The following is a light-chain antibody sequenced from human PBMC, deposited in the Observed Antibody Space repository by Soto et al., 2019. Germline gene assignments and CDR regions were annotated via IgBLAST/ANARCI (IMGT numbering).Light chain of an antibody. CDR2: DVS. V-gene: IGLV2-14*01. J-gene: IGLJ1*01. CDR1: SSDVGGYNY. CDR3: SSYTSSSTYV. Sequence: QSALTQPASVSGSPGQSITISCTGTSSDVGGYNYVSWYQQHPGKAPKLMIYDVSNRPSGVSNRFSGSKSGNTASLTISGLQADEEAYYYRSSYTSSSTYVFGTGTKVTVL.